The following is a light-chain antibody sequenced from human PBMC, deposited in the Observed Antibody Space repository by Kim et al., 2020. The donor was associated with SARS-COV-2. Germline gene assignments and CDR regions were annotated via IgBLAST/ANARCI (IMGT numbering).Light chain of an antibody. Sequence: EIVLTQSPATLSLSPGERATLSCRASQSVSSYLAWYQQKPGQAPRLLIYYASNRATGIPARFSGSGSGTDFTLTISSLEPEDFAVYYCQQRSNWPEYSFGQGTKLEI. CDR1: QSVSSY. CDR2: YAS. V-gene: IGKV3-11*01. J-gene: IGKJ2*03. CDR3: QQRSNWPEYS.